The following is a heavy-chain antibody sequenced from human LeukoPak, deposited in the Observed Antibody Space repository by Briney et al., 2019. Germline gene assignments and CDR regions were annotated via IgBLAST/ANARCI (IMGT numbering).Heavy chain of an antibody. J-gene: IGHJ4*02. CDR1: GYGFSTYW. D-gene: IGHD6-19*01. Sequence: GDSLKISCQGSGYGFSTYWIAWVRQMPGKGLEWMGIIYPGDSDTSYSPSFQGQITISADKSISTAYLQWNSLQASDTAIYYCARHHRYSRGGHYFDYWGQGTLVTVSS. V-gene: IGHV5-51*01. CDR2: IYPGDSDT. CDR3: ARHHRYSRGGHYFDY.